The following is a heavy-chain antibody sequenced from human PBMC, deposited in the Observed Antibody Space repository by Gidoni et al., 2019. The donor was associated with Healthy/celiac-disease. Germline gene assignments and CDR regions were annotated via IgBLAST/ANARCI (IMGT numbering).Heavy chain of an antibody. V-gene: IGHV3-23*01. CDR1: GFTFSIYA. D-gene: IGHD3-10*01. CDR3: AKDFGDYVTSYFDY. Sequence: EVQLLESGGGLVQPGGSLSFSFAASGFTFSIYAMCWVRQAPGKGLEWVSAISGSGGSTYYADSVKGRFTISRDNSKNTLYLQMNSLRAEDTAVYYCAKDFGDYVTSYFDYWGQGTLVTVSS. CDR2: ISGSGGST. J-gene: IGHJ4*02.